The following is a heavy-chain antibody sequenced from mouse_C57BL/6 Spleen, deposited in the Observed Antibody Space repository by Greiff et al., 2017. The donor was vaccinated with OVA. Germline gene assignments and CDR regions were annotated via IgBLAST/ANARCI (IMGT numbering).Heavy chain of an antibody. Sequence: QVQLQQPGAELVMPGASVKLSCKASGYTFTSYWMHWVKQRPGQGLEWIGEIDPSDSYTNYNQKFKGKSTLTVDKSSSTAYMQLSSLTSEDSAVYYSARGLGRGFAYWGQGTLVTVSA. CDR1: GYTFTSYW. D-gene: IGHD4-1*01. CDR2: IDPSDSYT. J-gene: IGHJ3*01. V-gene: IGHV1-69*01. CDR3: ARGLGRGFAY.